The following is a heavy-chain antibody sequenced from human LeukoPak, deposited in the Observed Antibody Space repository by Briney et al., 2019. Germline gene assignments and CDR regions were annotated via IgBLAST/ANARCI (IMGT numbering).Heavy chain of an antibody. CDR1: GFTFSAYA. J-gene: IGHJ4*02. D-gene: IGHD2-15*01. CDR3: ANLRMVAGGYFDN. V-gene: IGHV3-23*01. CDR2: ISDHDSGR. Sequence: PGGSLRLSCAASGFTFSAYAMAWVRQAPGKGLEWVSCISDHDSGRYYADSVKGRFTISRDNSKNTLYLQMNSLRAADTAVYYCANLRMVAGGYFDNWGEGVLVSVSS.